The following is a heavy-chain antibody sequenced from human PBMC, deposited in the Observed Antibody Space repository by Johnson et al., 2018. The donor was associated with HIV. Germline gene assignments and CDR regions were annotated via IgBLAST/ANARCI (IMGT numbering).Heavy chain of an antibody. J-gene: IGHJ3*02. CDR1: GFTFSSYA. CDR3: AKELAQPSDAFDI. D-gene: IGHD1-14*01. Sequence: VQLVESGGGLVQPGGSLRLSCAASGFTFSSYAMYWVRQAPGKGLEWVGRIKSKTDGGTTDYDAPGNGRFTISRDDSKHTLYLQMNSRRSEDTAVYYCAKELAQPSDAFDIRGQGTMVTVSS. V-gene: IGHV3-15*01. CDR2: IKSKTDGGTT.